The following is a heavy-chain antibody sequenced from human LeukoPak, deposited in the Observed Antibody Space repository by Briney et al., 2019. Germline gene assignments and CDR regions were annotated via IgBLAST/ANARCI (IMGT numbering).Heavy chain of an antibody. CDR1: GFTFDDYA. CDR2: ISWNSGSI. J-gene: IGHJ4*02. Sequence: GGSLRLSCAASGFTFDDYAMHWVRQAPGKGLEWVSGISWNSGSIGYADSVKGRFTISRDNAKNSLYLQMNSLRAEDTALYYCAKDSYYYDSSGYLDYWGQGTLVTVSS. D-gene: IGHD3-22*01. CDR3: AKDSYYYDSSGYLDY. V-gene: IGHV3-9*01.